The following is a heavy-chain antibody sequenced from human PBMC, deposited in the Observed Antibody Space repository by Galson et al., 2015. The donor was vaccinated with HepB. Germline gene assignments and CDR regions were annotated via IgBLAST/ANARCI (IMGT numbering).Heavy chain of an antibody. CDR3: VRDPAAGTTLVPRGFDY. D-gene: IGHD6-13*01. V-gene: IGHV3-30-3*01. Sequence: SLRLSCAASGFTFSRNAMHWVRQAPGKGLEWVAFISYDGGNKYYADSVKGRFTISRDNSKNTLYLQMNSLRVEDTSVYNCVRDPAAGTTLVPRGFDYWGQGTLVTVSS. J-gene: IGHJ4*02. CDR1: GFTFSRNA. CDR2: ISYDGGNK.